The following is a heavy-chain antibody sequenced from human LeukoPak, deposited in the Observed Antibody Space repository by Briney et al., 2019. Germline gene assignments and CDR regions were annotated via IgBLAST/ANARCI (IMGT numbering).Heavy chain of an antibody. CDR3: ARDPLRGDYYDSSGYYHY. CDR1: GYTFTSYG. CDR2: ISAYNGNT. J-gene: IGHJ4*02. Sequence: ASVKVSCKASGYTFTSYGISWVRQAPGQGLEWMGWISAYNGNTNYAQKPQGRVTMTTDTSTSTAYMELRSLRSDDTAVYYCARDPLRGDYYDSSGYYHYWGQGTLVTVSS. D-gene: IGHD3-22*01. V-gene: IGHV1-18*01.